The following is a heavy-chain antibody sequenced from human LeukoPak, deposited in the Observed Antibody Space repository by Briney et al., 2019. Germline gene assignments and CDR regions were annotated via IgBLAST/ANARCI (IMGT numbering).Heavy chain of an antibody. Sequence: PGGSLRLSCAASGFTFSSYAMSWVRQAPGKGLEWVSAISSSGGSTYYADSVKGRFTISRDNSKNTLYLQMNSLRAEDTAVYYSAKERSLRGYYYVGGVDDAFDIWGQGTLVTVSS. CDR1: GFTFSSYA. J-gene: IGHJ3*02. V-gene: IGHV3-23*01. CDR3: AKERSLRGYYYVGGVDDAFDI. CDR2: ISSSGGST. D-gene: IGHD3-22*01.